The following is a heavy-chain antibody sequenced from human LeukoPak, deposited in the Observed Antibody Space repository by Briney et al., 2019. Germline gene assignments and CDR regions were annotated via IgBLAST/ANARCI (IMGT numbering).Heavy chain of an antibody. CDR2: INHSGST. CDR1: GFSLSSGYY. J-gene: IGHJ4*02. CDR3: ARVRITMVRGVIRAYFDY. D-gene: IGHD3-10*01. Sequence: KASETLSLTCTVSGFSLSSGYYWSWIRQPPGKGLEWIGEINHSGSTNYNPSLKSRVTISVDTSKNQFSLKLSSVTAADTAVYYCARVRITMVRGVIRAYFDYWGQGTLVTVSS. V-gene: IGHV4-34*01.